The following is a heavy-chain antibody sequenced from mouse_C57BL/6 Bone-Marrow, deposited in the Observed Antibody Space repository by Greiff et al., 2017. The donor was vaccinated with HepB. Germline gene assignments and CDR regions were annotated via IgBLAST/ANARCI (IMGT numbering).Heavy chain of an antibody. V-gene: IGHV1-50*01. CDR3: ARGDYDRGGRFDY. D-gene: IGHD2-4*01. Sequence: QVQLKQPGAELVKPGASVKLSCKASGYTFTSYWMQWVKQRPGQGLEWIGEIDPSDSYTNYNQKFKGKATLTVDTSSSTAYMQLSSLTSEDSAVYYCARGDYDRGGRFDYWGQGTTLTVSS. CDR2: IDPSDSYT. CDR1: GYTFTSYW. J-gene: IGHJ2*01.